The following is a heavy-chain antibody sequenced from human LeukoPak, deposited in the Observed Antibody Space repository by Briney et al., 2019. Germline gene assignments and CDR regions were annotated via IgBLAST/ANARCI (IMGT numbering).Heavy chain of an antibody. CDR1: GXTFTSYD. D-gene: IGHD3-10*01. CDR3: ARGEYGSGSYFFNY. J-gene: IGHJ4*02. V-gene: IGHV1-8*01. Sequence: ASVTVSCTASGXTFTSYDINWVRQAAGQGLEWMGWMNPNSGNTGYAQKFQGRVTMTRNTSISTAYMELSSLRSEDTAVYYCARGEYGSGSYFFNYWGQGTLVTVSS. CDR2: MNPNSGNT.